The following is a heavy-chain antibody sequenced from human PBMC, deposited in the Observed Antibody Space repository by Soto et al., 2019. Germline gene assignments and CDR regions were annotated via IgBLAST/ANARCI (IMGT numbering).Heavy chain of an antibody. CDR3: AKESTCMGANDY. CDR1: GFTFRRNA. J-gene: IGHJ4*02. V-gene: IGHV3-23*01. CDR2: ISGSGNRT. D-gene: IGHD3-16*01. Sequence: EVQLLESGGGLIQPGGSLRLSCAASGFTFRRNAMNWVRQAPGKGLEWVSSISGSGNRTFYADSVKGRFTISRDNSNNTLYLQMTILRVEDTAVYYCAKESTCMGANDYWGQGTLVTVSS.